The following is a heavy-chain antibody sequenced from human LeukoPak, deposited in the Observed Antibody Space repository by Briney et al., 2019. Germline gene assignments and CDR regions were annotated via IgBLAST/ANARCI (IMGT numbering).Heavy chain of an antibody. CDR1: GFTFDDYA. CDR2: ISWNSGSI. J-gene: IGHJ4*02. D-gene: IGHD3-3*01. Sequence: PGGSLRLSCAASGFTFDDYAMHWVRHAPGKGLEWVSGISWNSGSIGYADSVKGRFTTSRDNAKNSLYLQMNSLRAEDTAVYYCARDRSYDFWSGYHYFDYWGQGTPVTVSS. V-gene: IGHV3-9*01. CDR3: ARDRSYDFWSGYHYFDY.